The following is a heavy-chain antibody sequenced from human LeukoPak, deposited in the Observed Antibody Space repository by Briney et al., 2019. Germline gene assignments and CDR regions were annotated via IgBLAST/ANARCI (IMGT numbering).Heavy chain of an antibody. V-gene: IGHV3-48*04. Sequence: GGSLRLSCAASGFTFSSYDMNWVRQAPGKGLEWVPYISSSSSTIYFADSVKGRFTISRDNAKNSLSLQMNSLRAEDTAVYYCVRDGGVSGYDLLDYWGQGTLVTVSS. CDR3: VRDGGVSGYDLLDY. CDR1: GFTFSSYD. J-gene: IGHJ4*02. CDR2: ISSSSSTI. D-gene: IGHD5-12*01.